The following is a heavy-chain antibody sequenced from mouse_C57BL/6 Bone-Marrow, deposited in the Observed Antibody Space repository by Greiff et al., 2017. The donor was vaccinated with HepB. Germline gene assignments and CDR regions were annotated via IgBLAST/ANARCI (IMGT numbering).Heavy chain of an antibody. CDR1: GYTFTSYW. V-gene: IGHV1-53*01. J-gene: IGHJ2*01. Sequence: VQLQQPGTELVKPGASVKLSCKASGYTFTSYWMHWVKQRPGQGLEWIGNINPSNGGTNYNQKFKGKATLTVDTSSSTAYMQLSSLTSEDSAVYYCARGGGGYYFDYWGQGTTLTVSS. CDR2: INPSNGGT. CDR3: ARGGGGYYFDY. D-gene: IGHD1-1*02.